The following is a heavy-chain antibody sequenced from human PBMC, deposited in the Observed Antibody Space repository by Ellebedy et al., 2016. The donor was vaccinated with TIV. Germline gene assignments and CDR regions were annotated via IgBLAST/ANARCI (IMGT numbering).Heavy chain of an antibody. Sequence: MPSETLSLTCTVSGGSISSSSYYWGWIRQPPGKGLEWIGSIYYSGSTYYNPSLKSRVNISVDTSKNQFSLKLNSVTAADTAVYYCASRIAAAGSDAFDIWGQGTMVTVSS. D-gene: IGHD6-13*01. CDR1: GGSISSSSYY. V-gene: IGHV4-39*01. J-gene: IGHJ3*02. CDR3: ASRIAAAGSDAFDI. CDR2: IYYSGST.